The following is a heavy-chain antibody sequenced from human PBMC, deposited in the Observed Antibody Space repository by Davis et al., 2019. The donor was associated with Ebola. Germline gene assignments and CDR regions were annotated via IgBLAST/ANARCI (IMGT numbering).Heavy chain of an antibody. D-gene: IGHD2-15*01. V-gene: IGHV3-49*03. CDR2: IRSKAYGGTT. CDR1: GFTFGDYT. Sequence: GSLRLSCTASGFTFGDYTMSWFRQAPGKGLEGVGFIRSKAYGGTTQYAASVKGRFTISRDDSKSIAYLQMNSLKTEDTAVFYCSRERGCSGGTCYGWFDPWGQGTLVTVSS. J-gene: IGHJ5*02. CDR3: SRERGCSGGTCYGWFDP.